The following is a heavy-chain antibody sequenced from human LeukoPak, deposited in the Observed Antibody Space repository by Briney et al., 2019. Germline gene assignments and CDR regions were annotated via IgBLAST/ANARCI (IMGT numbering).Heavy chain of an antibody. Sequence: GASVKVSCKASGYSFPSYGISWVRQAPGQGLEWMGWISTYNGNTNYAQKFQGRVTMTTDTSTTTAYMELRSPRSDDTAVYYCARNSYDYIWGNYRTPDYWGQGTLVTVSP. CDR2: ISTYNGNT. J-gene: IGHJ4*02. V-gene: IGHV1-18*04. CDR3: ARNSYDYIWGNYRTPDY. CDR1: GYSFPSYG. D-gene: IGHD3-16*02.